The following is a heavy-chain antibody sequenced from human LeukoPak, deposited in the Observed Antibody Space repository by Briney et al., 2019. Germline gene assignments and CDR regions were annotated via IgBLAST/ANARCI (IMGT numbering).Heavy chain of an antibody. J-gene: IGHJ3*02. CDR1: GFTVSSNY. Sequence: PGGSLRLSCAASGFTVSSNYMSWVRQAPGKGLEWVSVIYSGGSTYYADSVKGRFTISRDNSKNTLYLQMNSLRAEDTAVYYCATLDTASAFDIWGQGTMVTVSS. CDR3: ATLDTASAFDI. CDR2: IYSGGST. D-gene: IGHD5-18*01. V-gene: IGHV3-53*01.